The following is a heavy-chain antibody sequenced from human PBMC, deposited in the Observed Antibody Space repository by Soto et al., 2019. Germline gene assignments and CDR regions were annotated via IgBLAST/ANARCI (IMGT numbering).Heavy chain of an antibody. V-gene: IGHV4-59*01. CDR1: GGSISSYY. J-gene: IGHJ4*02. CDR2: IYYSGST. Sequence: QVQLQESGPGLVKPSETLSLMCTVPGGSISSYYWSWIRQPPGKGLEWIGYIYYSGSTNYNPSRTSRGTISVDTSKNQFSLKLSSVTAADTAVYYCARERRDGYKHYFDYWGQGTLVTVSS. CDR3: ARERRDGYKHYFDY. D-gene: IGHD5-12*01.